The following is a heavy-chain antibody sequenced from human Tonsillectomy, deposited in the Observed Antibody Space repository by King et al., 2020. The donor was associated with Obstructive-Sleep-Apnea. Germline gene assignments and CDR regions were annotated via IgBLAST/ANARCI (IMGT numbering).Heavy chain of an antibody. CDR2: IYPGDSDT. V-gene: IGHV5-51*01. CDR1: GYSFTNYW. D-gene: IGHD1-26*01. CDR3: PSNETWVSGTYPY. Sequence: VQLVQSGAEVKKPGESLKISCKGSGYSFTNYWIGWVRQMPGKGLDWMGIIYPGDSDTRYSPSFQGQVTISADKSISTAYLQWSSLKASDTAMYYCPSNETWVSGTYPYWGQGTLVTVSS. J-gene: IGHJ4*02.